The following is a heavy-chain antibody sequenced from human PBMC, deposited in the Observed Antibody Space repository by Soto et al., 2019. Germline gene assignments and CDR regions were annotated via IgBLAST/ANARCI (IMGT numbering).Heavy chain of an antibody. Sequence: ASVKVSCKASGGTFSSYAISWVRQAPGQGLEWMGGIIPIFGTANYAQKFQGRVTITADESTSTAYMELSSLRSEDTAVYYCASGYCSSTSCSPYYYYYGMDVWGQGTTVTVSS. CDR3: ASGYCSSTSCSPYYYYYGMDV. D-gene: IGHD2-2*01. CDR1: GGTFSSYA. CDR2: IIPIFGTA. V-gene: IGHV1-69*13. J-gene: IGHJ6*02.